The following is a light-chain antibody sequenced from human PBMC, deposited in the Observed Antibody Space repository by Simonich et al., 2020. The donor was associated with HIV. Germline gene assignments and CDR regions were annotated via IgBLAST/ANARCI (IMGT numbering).Light chain of an antibody. V-gene: IGLV2-14*01. CDR1: SSDVGGYNY. CDR3: SSYTTINTWV. Sequence: QSALTQPVSVSGSPGQSITISCTGTSSDVGGYNYVSWYQQHPGKAPKLIIYDVNKRPSGVSNRFSSSKSGNTASLTISGLQAEDEADYYCSSYTTINTWVFGGGTKLTVL. CDR2: DVN. J-gene: IGLJ3*02.